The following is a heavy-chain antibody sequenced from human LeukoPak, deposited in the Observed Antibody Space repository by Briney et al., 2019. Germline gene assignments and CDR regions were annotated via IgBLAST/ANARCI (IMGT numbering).Heavy chain of an antibody. J-gene: IGHJ6*04. D-gene: IGHD5-24*01. CDR2: IYYSGST. V-gene: IGHV4-31*03. Sequence: PQTLSLTCSVSGVSISSVPYYWTWIRQHPGKGLEWIGYIYYSGSTYYNPSLESRVTISVDMSKNQFSLKLSSVTAADTAVYYCARDKGDYSYYGLDVWGKGTTVTVSS. CDR3: ARDKGDYSYYGLDV. CDR1: GVSISSVPYY.